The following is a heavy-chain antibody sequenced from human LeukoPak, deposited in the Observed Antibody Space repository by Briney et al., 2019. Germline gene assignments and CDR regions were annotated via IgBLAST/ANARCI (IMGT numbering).Heavy chain of an antibody. CDR3: ARVLAVAGDY. V-gene: IGHV3-74*01. CDR1: GFTFINYW. CDR2: INSDGTST. J-gene: IGHJ4*02. D-gene: IGHD6-19*01. Sequence: GGSLRLSCAASGFTFINYWMHWVRQRPGKGLVWVPRINSDGTSTGYADSVKGRFTISRDNAKNTLYLQMNSLRAEDTAVYYCARVLAVAGDYWGQGTLVTVSS.